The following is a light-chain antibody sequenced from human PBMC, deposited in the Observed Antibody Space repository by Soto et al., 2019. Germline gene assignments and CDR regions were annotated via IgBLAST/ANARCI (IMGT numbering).Light chain of an antibody. CDR3: QQYNNWWT. V-gene: IGKV3D-15*01. CDR1: QNVNNY. Sequence: EIVMTQSPATLSVVPGERATLFCRASQNVNNYLAWYQQKPGQAPRLLIYDASNRATGIPARFSGSGSGTEFTLTISSLQSEDFAVYYCQQYNNWWTFGQGTKVDIK. CDR2: DAS. J-gene: IGKJ1*01.